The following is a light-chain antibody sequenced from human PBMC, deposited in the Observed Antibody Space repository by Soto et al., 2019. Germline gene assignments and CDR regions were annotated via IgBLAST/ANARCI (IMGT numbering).Light chain of an antibody. CDR3: QLYYSYPPT. V-gene: IGKV1-8*01. J-gene: IGKJ1*01. CDR2: AAS. CDR1: QGISSY. Sequence: AIRMTQSPSSLSASTGDRVTITCRASQGISSYLAWYQQKPGKAPKLLIYAASTLQSGVPSRFSGSGSGTDFTLTISCLQSEDFANYYCQLYYSYPPTFGQGTKV.